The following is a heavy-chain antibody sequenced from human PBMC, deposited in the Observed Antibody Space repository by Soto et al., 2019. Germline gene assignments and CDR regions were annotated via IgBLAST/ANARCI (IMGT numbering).Heavy chain of an antibody. Sequence: EASVKVSCKASGGTFSSYAISWVRQAPGQGLEWMGGIIPIFVTANYAQKFQGRVTITADESTSTAYMELSSLRSEDTAVYYCASTKEASPYYFDYWGQGTLVTVSS. J-gene: IGHJ4*02. V-gene: IGHV1-69*13. CDR2: IIPIFVTA. CDR1: GGTFSSYA. CDR3: ASTKEASPYYFDY.